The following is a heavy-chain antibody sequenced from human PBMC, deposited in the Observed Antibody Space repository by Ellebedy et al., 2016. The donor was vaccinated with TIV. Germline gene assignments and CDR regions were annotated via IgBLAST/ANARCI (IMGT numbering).Heavy chain of an antibody. CDR2: IYYSGST. J-gene: IGHJ3*02. CDR1: DGSISSYY. D-gene: IGHD2-15*01. Sequence: SETLSLTCTVSDGSISSYYWSWIRQPPGKGLEWIGYIYYSGSTNYNPSLKSRVTISVDTSKNQFSLKLSSVTAADTAVYYCARNLVVVAATGAFDIWGQGTMVTVSS. CDR3: ARNLVVVAATGAFDI. V-gene: IGHV4-59*01.